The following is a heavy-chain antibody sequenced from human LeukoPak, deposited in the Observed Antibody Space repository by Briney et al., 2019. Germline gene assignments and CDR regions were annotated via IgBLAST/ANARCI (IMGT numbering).Heavy chain of an antibody. Sequence: GESLKISCKGSGYSFINYWIGWVRQMPGKGLEWMGIIYPGDFDTRYSPSFQGQVTISADKSISTAYLQWSSLKASDTAMYYCARGSSGYYHNFDYWGQGTLVTVSS. CDR1: GYSFINYW. J-gene: IGHJ4*02. V-gene: IGHV5-51*01. CDR3: ARGSSGYYHNFDY. CDR2: IYPGDFDT. D-gene: IGHD3-22*01.